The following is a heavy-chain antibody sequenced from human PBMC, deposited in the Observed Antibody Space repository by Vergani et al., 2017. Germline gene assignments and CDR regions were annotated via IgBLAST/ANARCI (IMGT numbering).Heavy chain of an antibody. CDR3: ARDGPYYDCWSGIEPYNWFDP. CDR1: GYTFTSYG. V-gene: IGHV1-18*01. D-gene: IGHD3-3*01. Sequence: QVQLVQSGAEVKKPGASVKVSCKASGYTFTSYGISWVRQAPGQGLEWKGWNSAYNGNTNYAQKLQGRVTMTTDTSTSTAYMELRCLRSDDTAVYYCARDGPYYDCWSGIEPYNWFDPWGQGTLVTVSS. CDR2: NSAYNGNT. J-gene: IGHJ5*02.